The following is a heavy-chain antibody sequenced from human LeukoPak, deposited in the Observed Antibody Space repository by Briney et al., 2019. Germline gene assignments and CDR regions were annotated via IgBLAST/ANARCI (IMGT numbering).Heavy chain of an antibody. Sequence: GGSLRLSCAASGFTFSSYWMSWVRQAPGKGLEWVANINQDGSEKYYVDSVKGRFTISRDNAKNSLYLQMNSLRAEDTAVYYCSRDRVVGPTEFDYWGQGTLATVSS. V-gene: IGHV3-7*01. CDR3: SRDRVVGPTEFDY. D-gene: IGHD1-26*01. CDR2: INQDGSEK. CDR1: GFTFSSYW. J-gene: IGHJ4*02.